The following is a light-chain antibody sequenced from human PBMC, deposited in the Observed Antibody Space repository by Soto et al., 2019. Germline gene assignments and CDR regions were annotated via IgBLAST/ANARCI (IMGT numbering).Light chain of an antibody. Sequence: IVLTQSPGTLSLSPWERATLSCRASQSVSSSYLAWYQQKPGQAPRLLIYGASSRATGIPDRFSGSGSGTDFTLTISRLEPEDFAVYYCQLYGSSSITFGQGTRLEIK. CDR3: QLYGSSSIT. CDR2: GAS. V-gene: IGKV3-20*01. J-gene: IGKJ5*01. CDR1: QSVSSSY.